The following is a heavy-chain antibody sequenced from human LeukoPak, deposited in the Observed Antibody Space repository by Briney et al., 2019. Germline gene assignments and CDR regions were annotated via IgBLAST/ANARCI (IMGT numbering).Heavy chain of an antibody. CDR1: GFTFDDYA. J-gene: IGHJ6*03. V-gene: IGHV3-20*04. Sequence: PGGSLRLSCAASGFTFDDYAVSWVRQAPGKGLEWVSGINWNGGSTGYADSVKGRFTISRDNAKNSLYLQMNSLRAEDTALYYCARGNNGDYDILTGSVYYYYYMDVWGKGTTVTVSS. CDR3: ARGNNGDYDILTGSVYYYYYMDV. CDR2: INWNGGST. D-gene: IGHD3-9*01.